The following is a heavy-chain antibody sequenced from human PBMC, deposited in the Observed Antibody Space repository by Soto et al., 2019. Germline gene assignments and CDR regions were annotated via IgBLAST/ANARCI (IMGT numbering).Heavy chain of an antibody. D-gene: IGHD4-17*01. V-gene: IGHV3-30-3*01. J-gene: IGHJ4*02. CDR1: GFIFNSYA. CDR2: ISYDGSNE. CDR3: ARGPHYVNY. Sequence: PGGSLRLSCAASGFIFNSYAMHWVRQAPGKGLEWVAVISYDGSNEYYADSVKGRFTIFRDNSKNMLYLQMNSLRAEDTAVYYCARGPHYVNYWGQGTLVTVSS.